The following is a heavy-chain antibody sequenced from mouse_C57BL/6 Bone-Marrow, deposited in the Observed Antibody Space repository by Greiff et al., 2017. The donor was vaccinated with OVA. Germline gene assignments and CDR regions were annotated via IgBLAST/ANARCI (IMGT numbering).Heavy chain of an antibody. CDR2: IDPETGGT. Sequence: QVQLQQSGAELVRPGASVTLSCKASGYTFTDYEMHWVKQTPVHGLEWIGAIDPETGGTAYNQKFKGKAILTADKSSSTAYMELRSLTSEDSAVYYCTRRDGSSPFDYWGQGTTLTVSS. V-gene: IGHV1-15*01. D-gene: IGHD1-1*01. CDR1: GYTFTDYE. CDR3: TRRDGSSPFDY. J-gene: IGHJ2*01.